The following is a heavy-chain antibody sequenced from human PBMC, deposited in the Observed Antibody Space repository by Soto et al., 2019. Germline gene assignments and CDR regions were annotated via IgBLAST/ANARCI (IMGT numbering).Heavy chain of an antibody. CDR3: ARQIYDSDTGPNFQYYFDS. D-gene: IGHD3-22*01. V-gene: IGHV5-51*01. CDR2: IYPADSDT. J-gene: IGHJ4*02. CDR1: GYTFTSYW. Sequence: GESLKISCKGSGYTFTSYWIAWVRQMPGKGLEWMAIIYPADSDTRYSPSFQGHVTISADKSISTAYLQWSSLRASDTAMYYCARQIYDSDTGPNFQYYFDSWGQGTPVTVSS.